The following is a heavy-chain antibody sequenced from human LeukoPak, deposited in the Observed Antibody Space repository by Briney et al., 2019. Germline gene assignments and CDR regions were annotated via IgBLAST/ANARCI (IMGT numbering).Heavy chain of an antibody. Sequence: PGGSLRLSCAASGFTFSSYEMNWVRQAPGKGLEWVSYISSSGSTIYYADSVKGRFTISRDNAKNSLYLQMNSLRVEDTGVYYCASSFSSGWRTDHWGQGTLVTVSS. CDR2: ISSSGSTI. CDR1: GFTFSSYE. J-gene: IGHJ4*02. V-gene: IGHV3-48*03. D-gene: IGHD6-19*01. CDR3: ASSFSSGWRTDH.